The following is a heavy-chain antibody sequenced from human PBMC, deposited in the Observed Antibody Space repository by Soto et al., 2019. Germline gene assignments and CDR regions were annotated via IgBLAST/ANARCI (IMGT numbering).Heavy chain of an antibody. J-gene: IGHJ5*02. CDR2: IYPGDSDT. D-gene: IGHD2-15*01. CDR1: GYSFTSYW. V-gene: IGHV5-51*01. Sequence: GESLKISCKGSGYSFTSYWIGWVRQMPGKGLEWMGIIYPGDSDTRYSPSFQGQVTISADKSISTAYLQWGSLKASDTAMYYCARFPLNCSGGSCYPRGWFDPWGQGTLVTVSS. CDR3: ARFPLNCSGGSCYPRGWFDP.